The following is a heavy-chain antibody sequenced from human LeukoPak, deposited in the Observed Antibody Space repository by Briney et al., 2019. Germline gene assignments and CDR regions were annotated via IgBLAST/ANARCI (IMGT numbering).Heavy chain of an antibody. D-gene: IGHD3-9*01. CDR1: GYTFTSYG. CDR2: IIPIFGTA. CDR3: ARDYDILTGEDAFDI. Sequence: ASVKVSCKTSGYTFTSYGLTWVRQAPGQGLEWMGGIIPIFGTANYAQKFQGRVTITADESTSTAYMELSSLRSEDTAVYYCARDYDILTGEDAFDIWGQGTMVTVSS. V-gene: IGHV1-69*13. J-gene: IGHJ3*02.